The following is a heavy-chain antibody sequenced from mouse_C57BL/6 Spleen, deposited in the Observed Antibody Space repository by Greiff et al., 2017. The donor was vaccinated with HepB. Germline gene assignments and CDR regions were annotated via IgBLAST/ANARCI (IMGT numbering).Heavy chain of an antibody. CDR3: ARERWDYDEEDYAMDY. D-gene: IGHD2-4*01. CDR1: GFTFSDYG. CDR2: ISSGSSTI. V-gene: IGHV5-17*01. Sequence: EVKLMESGGGLVKPGGSLKLSCAASGFTFSDYGMHWVRQAPEKGLEWVAYISSGSSTIYYADTVKGRCTFSRDNTKNTLFLQMTRLRSEDTAMYYCARERWDYDEEDYAMDYWGQGTSVTVSS. J-gene: IGHJ4*01.